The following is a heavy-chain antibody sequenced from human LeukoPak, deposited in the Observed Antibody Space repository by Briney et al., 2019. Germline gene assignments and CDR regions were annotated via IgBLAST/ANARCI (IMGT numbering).Heavy chain of an antibody. J-gene: IGHJ4*02. CDR3: ARETSLRCLDY. CDR2: IYYSGST. Sequence: PSETLSLTCTVSGGSISSGGYYWSWIRQHPGKGLEWIGYIYYSGSTYYNPSLESRVTISVDTSKNQFSLKLSSVTAADTAVYYCARETSLRCLDYWGQGTLVTVSS. D-gene: IGHD4-17*01. CDR1: GGSISSGGYY. V-gene: IGHV4-31*03.